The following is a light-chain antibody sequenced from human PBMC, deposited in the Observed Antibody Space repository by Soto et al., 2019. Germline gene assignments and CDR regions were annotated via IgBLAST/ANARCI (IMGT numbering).Light chain of an antibody. CDR2: GNT. CDR3: QSYDSSLSGYV. V-gene: IGLV1-40*01. CDR1: SPNIGAGYP. J-gene: IGLJ1*01. Sequence: QSVLAQPPSVSGAPGQRITISCTGSSPNIGAGYPVHWYQQLPGTAPKLLIFGNTIRPSGVPDRFSGSRSGLAITGLQAEDEADYYCQSYDSSLSGYVFGTGTKVTLL.